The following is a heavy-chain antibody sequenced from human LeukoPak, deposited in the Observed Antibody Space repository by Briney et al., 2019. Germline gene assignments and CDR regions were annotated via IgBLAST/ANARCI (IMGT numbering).Heavy chain of an antibody. Sequence: SVKVSCKASGGTFSSYAISWVRQAPGQGLEWMGGIIPISGTANYAQKFQGRVTITADESTSTAYMELSSLRSEDTAVYYCAAAHDYGDYVLDYWGQGTLVTVSS. CDR2: IIPISGTA. CDR1: GGTFSSYA. V-gene: IGHV1-69*01. D-gene: IGHD4-17*01. J-gene: IGHJ4*02. CDR3: AAAHDYGDYVLDY.